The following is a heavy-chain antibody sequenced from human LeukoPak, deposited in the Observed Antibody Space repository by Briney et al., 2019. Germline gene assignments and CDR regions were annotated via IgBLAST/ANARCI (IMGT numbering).Heavy chain of an antibody. CDR2: ISGSGGST. D-gene: IGHD2-2*01. CDR1: GFTFSCYA. CDR3: AKFYCGSTSCYFGH. V-gene: IGHV3-23*01. J-gene: IGHJ5*02. Sequence: QPGGSLRLSCAASGFTFSCYAMSWVRQAPGKGLEWVSAISGSGGSTYYADSVKGRFTISRDNSKNTLYLQTNSQRAEDTAVYCCAKFYCGSTSCYFGHWGQGTLVTVSS.